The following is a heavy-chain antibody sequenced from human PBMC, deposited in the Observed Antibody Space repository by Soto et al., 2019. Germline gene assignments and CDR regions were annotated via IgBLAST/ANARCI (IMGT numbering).Heavy chain of an antibody. CDR1: DADVISESDY. CDR2: IYNSGNT. CDR3: ARGRDDNYYGMDV. V-gene: IGHV4-61*01. J-gene: IGHJ6*02. D-gene: IGHD1-1*01. Sequence: TYSVSDADVISESDYWSWKRQPPGKGLEWIGYIYNSGNTNYKPSLKSRVTLAVDTSKNQFSLKLNSVTAADTAVFYCARGRDDNYYGMDVWSQGTTVTVS.